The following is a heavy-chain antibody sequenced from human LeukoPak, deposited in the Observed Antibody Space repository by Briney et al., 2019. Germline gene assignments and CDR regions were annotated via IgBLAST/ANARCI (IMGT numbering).Heavy chain of an antibody. J-gene: IGHJ4*02. CDR1: GFTFSSYG. D-gene: IGHD3-22*01. Sequence: GGTLRLSCAASGFTFSSYGMSWVRQAPGKGLEWVSAISGSGGSTYYADSVKGRFTISRDNSKNTLYLQMNSLRAEDTAVYYCASPDYYDSSGHQHIDYWGQGTLVTVSS. V-gene: IGHV3-23*01. CDR2: ISGSGGST. CDR3: ASPDYYDSSGHQHIDY.